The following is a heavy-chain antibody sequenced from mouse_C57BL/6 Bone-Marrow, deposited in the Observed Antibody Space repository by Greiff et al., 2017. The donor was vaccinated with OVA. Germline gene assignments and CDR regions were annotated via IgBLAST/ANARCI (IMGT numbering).Heavy chain of an antibody. Sequence: QVQLQQSGAELVKPGASVKMSCKASGYTFTTYPIEWMKQNHGKSLEWIGNFHPYNDDTKYNEKFKGKATLTVEKSSSTVYLELSRLTSDDSAVYYCAISYDGSSYKYFDVWGTGTTVTVSS. CDR1: GYTFTTYP. D-gene: IGHD1-1*01. CDR3: AISYDGSSYKYFDV. V-gene: IGHV1-47*01. J-gene: IGHJ1*03. CDR2: FHPYNDDT.